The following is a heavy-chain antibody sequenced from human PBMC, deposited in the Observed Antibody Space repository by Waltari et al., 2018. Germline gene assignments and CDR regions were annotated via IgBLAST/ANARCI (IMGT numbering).Heavy chain of an antibody. J-gene: IGHJ1*01. V-gene: IGHV3-74*01. CDR2: INSEGSST. CDR3: AAPGGNDLEYLQR. Sequence: EVQLVESGGGLVQPGGSLRLSGAASGITFNPHWMHWVRQAPGKGLVWVSRINSEGSSTSYADSVKGRFTISRDNAKNTLYLEMKSLRAEDTAVYYCAAPGGNDLEYLQRWGQGTLVTVSS. D-gene: IGHD2-15*01. CDR1: GITFNPHW.